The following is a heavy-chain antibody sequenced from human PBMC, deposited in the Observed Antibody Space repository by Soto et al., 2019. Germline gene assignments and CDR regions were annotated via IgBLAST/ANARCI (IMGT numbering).Heavy chain of an antibody. CDR1: GFTFSSYA. CDR3: AKGYYDFWSGYYFDY. J-gene: IGHJ4*02. CDR2: ISGSGGST. Sequence: GGSLRLSCAASGFTFSSYAMSWVRQAPGKGLEWVSAISGSGGSTYYADSVKGRFTISRDNSKNTLYLQMNSLRAEDTAVYYCAKGYYDFWSGYYFDYWGQGTLVTVSS. D-gene: IGHD3-3*01. V-gene: IGHV3-23*01.